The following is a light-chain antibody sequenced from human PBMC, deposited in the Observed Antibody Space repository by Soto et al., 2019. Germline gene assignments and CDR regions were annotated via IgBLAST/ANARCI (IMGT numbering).Light chain of an antibody. CDR3: QSYDRSLSVV. CDR1: SSDIGAGYD. V-gene: IGLV1-40*01. J-gene: IGLJ2*01. Sequence: QAVVTQPPSVSGAPGQRVTISCTGSSSDIGAGYDVHWYQQLPGTAPRLLMYGNNNRPSGVPDRFSGSKSGTSASLAITGLQAEDEADYYCQSYDRSLSVVFGGGTKLTVL. CDR2: GNN.